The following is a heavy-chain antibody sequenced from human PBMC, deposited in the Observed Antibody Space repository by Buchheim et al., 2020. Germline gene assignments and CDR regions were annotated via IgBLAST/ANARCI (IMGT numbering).Heavy chain of an antibody. D-gene: IGHD4-17*01. J-gene: IGHJ5*02. Sequence: QITLKESGPTLVKPTQTLTLTCTFSGFSLSTSGVGVGWIRQPPGKALEWLALIYWDDDKRYSPSLKSRLTITQDPSTIQVVLTMTNMDPVDTATYYCAHGSYGDYVRWFDAWGQGTL. CDR2: IYWDDDK. CDR1: GFSLSTSGVG. V-gene: IGHV2-5*02. CDR3: AHGSYGDYVRWFDA.